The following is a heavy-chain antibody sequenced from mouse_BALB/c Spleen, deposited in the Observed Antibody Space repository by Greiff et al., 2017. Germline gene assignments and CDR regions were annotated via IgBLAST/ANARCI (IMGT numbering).Heavy chain of an antibody. D-gene: IGHD1-2*01. CDR1: GFTFSSYA. Sequence: DVKLVESGGGLVKPGGSLKLSCAASGFTFSSYAMSWVRQTPGKRLEWVGFISSGGSTYYPDSVKGRFTISRDNARNILYLQKSSLRSEDTAMYYCARGMNSLLRHHDIDYWGQGTTVTVSS. V-gene: IGHV5-6-5*01. J-gene: IGHJ2*01. CDR3: ARGMNSLLRHHDIDY. CDR2: ISSGGST.